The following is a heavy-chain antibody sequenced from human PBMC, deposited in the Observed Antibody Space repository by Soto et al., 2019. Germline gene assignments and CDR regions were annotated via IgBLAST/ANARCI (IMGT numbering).Heavy chain of an antibody. V-gene: IGHV4-59*01. D-gene: IGHD3-16*02. Sequence: SETLSLTCTVSGGSISSYYWSWIRQPPGKGLEWIGYIYYSGSTNYNPSLKSRVTISVDTSKNQFSLKLSSVTAADTAVYYCARDKHYDYVWGSYRYTGAFDIWGQGTMVTVS. CDR2: IYYSGST. J-gene: IGHJ3*02. CDR3: ARDKHYDYVWGSYRYTGAFDI. CDR1: GGSISSYY.